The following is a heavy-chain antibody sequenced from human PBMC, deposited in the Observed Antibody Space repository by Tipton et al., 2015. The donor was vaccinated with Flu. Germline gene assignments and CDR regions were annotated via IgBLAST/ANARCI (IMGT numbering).Heavy chain of an antibody. CDR1: GGSISSGGAY. D-gene: IGHD3-10*01. Sequence: TLSLTCTVSGGSISSGGAYWSWIRQRPGKGPEWIGGIYYSGSTYYNPSLRSRVYISVDTSKNQFSLDLNSVTAADTAVYYCARDQGFGGGLAYDYYAMDVWGQGP. J-gene: IGHJ6*02. V-gene: IGHV4-31*03. CDR2: IYYSGST. CDR3: ARDQGFGGGLAYDYYAMDV.